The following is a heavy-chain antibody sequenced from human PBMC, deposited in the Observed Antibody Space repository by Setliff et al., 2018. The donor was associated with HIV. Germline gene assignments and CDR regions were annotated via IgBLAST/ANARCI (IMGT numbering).Heavy chain of an antibody. Sequence: SETLSLTCNVSGGSIRTASYYWGWLRQTPGKGLEWIGSMYYRGKTYYNPSLKSRVTISADTTATQLSLKLESVTAADTAVYFCARDAPMTTNAFDVWGPGTMVTVSS. V-gene: IGHV4-39*02. CDR1: GGSIRTASYY. J-gene: IGHJ3*01. D-gene: IGHD4-17*01. CDR3: ARDAPMTTNAFDV. CDR2: MYYRGKT.